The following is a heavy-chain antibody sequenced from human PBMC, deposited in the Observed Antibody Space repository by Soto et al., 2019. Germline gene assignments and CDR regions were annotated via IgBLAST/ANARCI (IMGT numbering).Heavy chain of an antibody. D-gene: IGHD4-17*01. CDR3: ARAGDYPLTGAFDI. CDR1: GASISSNNW. Sequence: SETLSLTCAVSGASISSNNWWSWVRQPPGKGLEWIGEIYHRGSTNYNPSLKSRVTISVDKSKNQFSLKLSSVTAADTAVYYCARAGDYPLTGAFDIWGHGTMATVSS. CDR2: IYHRGST. V-gene: IGHV4-4*02. J-gene: IGHJ3*02.